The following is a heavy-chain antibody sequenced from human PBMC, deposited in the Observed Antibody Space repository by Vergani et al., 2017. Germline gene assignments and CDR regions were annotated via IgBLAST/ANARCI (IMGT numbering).Heavy chain of an antibody. V-gene: IGHV4-59*01. J-gene: IGHJ5*02. CDR1: GGSISSYY. CDR3: ARGFYDFWSGVNPGWFDP. D-gene: IGHD3-3*01. CDR2: IYYSGST. Sequence: QVQLQESGPGLVKPSETLSLTCTVSGGSISSYYWSWIRQPPGMGLEWIGYIYYSGSTNYNPSLKSRVTISVDTSKNQFSLKLSSVTAADTAVYYCARGFYDFWSGVNPGWFDPWGQGTLVTVSS.